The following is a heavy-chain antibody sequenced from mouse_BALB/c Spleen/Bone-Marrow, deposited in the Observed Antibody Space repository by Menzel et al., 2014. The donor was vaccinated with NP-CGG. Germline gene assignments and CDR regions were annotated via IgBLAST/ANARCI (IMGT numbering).Heavy chain of an antibody. V-gene: IGHV1-67*01. J-gene: IGHJ4*01. CDR3: ARRGWLLPYYYAMDY. D-gene: IGHD2-3*01. CDR1: GYTFTDYA. CDR2: ISTYNGNT. Sequence: VKLQESGPEVVRPGVSVKISCKGSGYTFTDYAMHWVKQSHAKSLEWIGVISTYNGNTSYNQKFKGKATMTVDKSSSTAYMELARLTSEDSAIYYCARRGWLLPYYYAMDYWGQGTSVTVSS.